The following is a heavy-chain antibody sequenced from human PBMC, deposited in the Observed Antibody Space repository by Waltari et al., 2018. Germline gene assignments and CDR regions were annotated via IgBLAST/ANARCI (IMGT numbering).Heavy chain of an antibody. CDR2: IYYSGST. CDR1: GGPISSYY. Sequence: QVQLQESGPGLVKPSETLSLTCNVSGGPISSYYWNWIRPPPGKGLEWIGYIYYSGSTNYNPSLKSRVTISVDTSKNQFSLKLSSVTAADTAVYYCARGFGGSGSYHWFDPWGQGTLVTVSS. D-gene: IGHD3-10*01. J-gene: IGHJ5*02. CDR3: ARGFGGSGSYHWFDP. V-gene: IGHV4-59*01.